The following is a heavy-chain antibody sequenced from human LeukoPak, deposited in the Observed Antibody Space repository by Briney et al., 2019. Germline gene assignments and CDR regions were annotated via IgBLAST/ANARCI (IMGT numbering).Heavy chain of an antibody. J-gene: IGHJ4*02. CDR3: ASQYTSSRIFDD. D-gene: IGHD6-13*01. CDR1: GFTFSSYW. CDR2: INQDGSEK. Sequence: GGSLRLSCAASGFTFSSYWMNWVRQAPGKGLEWVANINQDGSEKYYVDSVKGRFTVSRDNAKNSLYLQMNSLRAEDTAVYFCASQYTSSRIFDDWGQGTLVTVSS. V-gene: IGHV3-7*01.